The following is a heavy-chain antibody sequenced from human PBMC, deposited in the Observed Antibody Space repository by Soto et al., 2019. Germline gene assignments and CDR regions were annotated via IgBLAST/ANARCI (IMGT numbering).Heavy chain of an antibody. Sequence: QVQLQEAGPGLVKPSQTLSLTCTVSGGSISSGGYYWSWIRQHPGKGLEWIGDIYYSGSTYYDPSIKSRLNISVESSKNQFSLKVSSVTAPDTAVYYCAGGEDSSAARTSPPHYYYGMDVWGQGTTVTVSS. CDR1: GGSISSGGYY. CDR2: IYYSGST. D-gene: IGHD6-13*01. V-gene: IGHV4-31*03. CDR3: AGGEDSSAARTSPPHYYYGMDV. J-gene: IGHJ6*02.